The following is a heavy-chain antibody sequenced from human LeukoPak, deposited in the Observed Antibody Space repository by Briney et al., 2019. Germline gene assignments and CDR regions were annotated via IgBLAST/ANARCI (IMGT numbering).Heavy chain of an antibody. CDR3: ALARAGDNWFVP. J-gene: IGHJ5*02. CDR2: MNPNSGNT. Sequence: ASVKVSCKASGYTFTSYDINWVRQATGQGLEWMGWMNPNSGNTGYAQKFQGRDTMTRNTSISTDYMELSSLRSEDTAVYYCALARAGDNWFVPWGQGTLVTVSS. D-gene: IGHD1-26*01. V-gene: IGHV1-8*01. CDR1: GYTFTSYD.